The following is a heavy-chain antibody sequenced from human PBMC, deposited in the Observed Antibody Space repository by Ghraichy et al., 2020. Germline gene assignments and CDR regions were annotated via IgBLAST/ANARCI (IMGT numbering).Heavy chain of an antibody. Sequence: SETLSLTCTVSGGSISINDYYWAWIRQPPGKGLEWIGSISYSGSTYYNPSLKSPVTISVDTSKNQFSLKLTSVTAADTAVYYCARHEGGSGRNTQRTFDYWGQGTLVTVSS. V-gene: IGHV4-39*01. CDR1: GGSISINDYY. D-gene: IGHD3-10*01. CDR2: ISYSGST. CDR3: ARHEGGSGRNTQRTFDY. J-gene: IGHJ4*02.